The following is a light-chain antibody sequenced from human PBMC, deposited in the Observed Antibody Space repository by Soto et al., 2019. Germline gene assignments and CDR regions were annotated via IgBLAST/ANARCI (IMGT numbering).Light chain of an antibody. CDR1: QSVLYTNNKNY. Sequence: DIVMTQSPDSLAVSLGERATINCKSSQSVLYTNNKNYLAWYQQKPVQPPKLHIYWASTRESAVPARFIDSGSGTDFTLTISSLQAEDVGVCDCQEYYAAPQNFGQGTKVEIK. J-gene: IGKJ1*01. CDR3: QEYYAAPQN. V-gene: IGKV4-1*01. CDR2: WAS.